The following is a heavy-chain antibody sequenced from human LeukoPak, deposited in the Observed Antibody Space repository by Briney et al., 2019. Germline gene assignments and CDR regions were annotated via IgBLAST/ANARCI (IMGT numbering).Heavy chain of an antibody. Sequence: GGSLRLSCAVSGFTVSSNSMSWVRQAPGKGLEWVSFIYSAGSIYYSDSVKGRFTISIDNSKNTLYLQMNSLRAEDTAVYYCARRAGAYTHPYDYWGQGTLVTVSS. V-gene: IGHV3-53*01. J-gene: IGHJ4*02. CDR3: ARRAGAYTHPYDY. CDR2: IYSAGSI. CDR1: GFTVSSNS. D-gene: IGHD3-16*01.